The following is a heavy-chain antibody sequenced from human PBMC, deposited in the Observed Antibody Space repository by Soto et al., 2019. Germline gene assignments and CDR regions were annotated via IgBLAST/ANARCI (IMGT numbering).Heavy chain of an antibody. CDR1: GYTFTNYD. Sequence: QVQLVQSGAEVTKPGASVKVSCKASGYTFTNYDINWVRQATGQVLEWMGWMNPNSGNTGYAQKFQRRVNMTRDTSISTAYMELSTLRSEDTAVYYCARRIAGQQREIDYWGQGTLVTVSP. CDR2: MNPNSGNT. D-gene: IGHD6-13*01. CDR3: ARRIAGQQREIDY. V-gene: IGHV1-8*01. J-gene: IGHJ4*02.